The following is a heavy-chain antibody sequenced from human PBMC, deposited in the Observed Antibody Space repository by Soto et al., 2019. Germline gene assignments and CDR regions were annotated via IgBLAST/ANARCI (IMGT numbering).Heavy chain of an antibody. Sequence: VGSLRLSCAASEVTCSSYWMSWVRQAPGKGLEWVANIKQDGSEKYYVDSVKGRFTISRDNAKNSLYLQMNSLRAEDTAVYYCARSSGWSPWKDLDYWGQGTLVTVSS. D-gene: IGHD6-19*01. CDR1: EVTCSSYW. V-gene: IGHV3-7*01. CDR3: ARSSGWSPWKDLDY. CDR2: IKQDGSEK. J-gene: IGHJ4*02.